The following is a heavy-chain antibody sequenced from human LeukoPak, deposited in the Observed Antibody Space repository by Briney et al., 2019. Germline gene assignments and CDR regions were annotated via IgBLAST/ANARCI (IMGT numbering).Heavy chain of an antibody. J-gene: IGHJ6*02. CDR1: GYTLTELS. D-gene: IGHD2-21*02. Sequence: ASVKVSCKVSGYTLTELSMHWVRQAPGKGLEWMGGFDPEDGETIYAQKFQGRVTMTEGTSTDTAYMELSSLRSEDTAVYYCATWVVTAIPRYYYYYGMDVWGQGTTVTVSS. V-gene: IGHV1-24*01. CDR2: FDPEDGET. CDR3: ATWVVTAIPRYYYYYGMDV.